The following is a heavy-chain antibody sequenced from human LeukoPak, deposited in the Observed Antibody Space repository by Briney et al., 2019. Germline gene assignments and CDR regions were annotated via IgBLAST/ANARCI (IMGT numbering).Heavy chain of an antibody. CDR2: ISGSGGST. J-gene: IGHJ4*02. V-gene: IGHV3-23*01. CDR1: GFTFSSYA. D-gene: IGHD1-7*01. Sequence: GGSLRLSSAASGFTFSSYAMSWVRPAPGKGLEWVSAISGSGGSTYYADSVKDRFTISRDNSKNTLYLQMNSLRAEDTAVYYCAKSPTGTPDYWGQGTLVTVSS. CDR3: AKSPTGTPDY.